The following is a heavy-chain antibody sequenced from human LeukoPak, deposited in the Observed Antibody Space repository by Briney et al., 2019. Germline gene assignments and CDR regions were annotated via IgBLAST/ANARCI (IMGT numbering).Heavy chain of an antibody. CDR1: GVASCSFR. Sequence: CLCLSCSLSGVASCSFRVDWVRDAPRKGVGWGSSISFCVAATNYADSVKGRFTISKYKSKSTLFLQMNTLRADDTAVYHCVKDRETYYDPGGYYCIWLDPWRLGTLVIVSS. CDR3: VKDRETYYDPGGYYCIWLDP. D-gene: IGHD3-22*01. J-gene: IGHJ5*02. CDR2: ISFCVAAT. V-gene: IGHV3-23*01.